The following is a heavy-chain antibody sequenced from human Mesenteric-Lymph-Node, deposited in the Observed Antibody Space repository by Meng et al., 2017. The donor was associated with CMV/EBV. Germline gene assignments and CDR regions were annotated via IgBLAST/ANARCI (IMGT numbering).Heavy chain of an antibody. V-gene: IGHV1-18*01. CDR3: VSSSCGGGSCYSEFDY. J-gene: IGHJ4*02. CDR2: ISIDDDNT. Sequence: SIFACYSLCWVRQVRGRGVEWVRRISIDDDNTNDAQKFQSRVTMTTDASTRIGYMELRSLKSDDTAVYYCVSSSCGGGSCYSEFDYWGQGTLVTVSS. CDR1: SIFACYS. D-gene: IGHD2-15*01.